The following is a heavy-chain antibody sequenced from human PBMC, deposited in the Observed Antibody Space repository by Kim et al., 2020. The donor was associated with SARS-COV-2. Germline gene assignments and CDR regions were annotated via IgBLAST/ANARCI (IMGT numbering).Heavy chain of an antibody. V-gene: IGHV4-59*01. CDR3: ARSRSVHYSFAFDI. D-gene: IGHD3-22*01. CDR1: GGSFSSYY. J-gene: IGHJ3*02. Sequence: SETLSLTCTVSGGSFSSYYWSWIRQPPGQGLEWIGYINYSGSTNYNPSLKSRVSISIDTSKKQFSLKLRSVTAADTAVYYCARSRSVHYSFAFDIWGQG. CDR2: INYSGST.